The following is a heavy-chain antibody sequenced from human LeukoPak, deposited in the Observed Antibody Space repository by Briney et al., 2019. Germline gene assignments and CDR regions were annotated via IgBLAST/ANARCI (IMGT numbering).Heavy chain of an antibody. CDR3: ARGVRYSGYDFGVADY. D-gene: IGHD5-12*01. CDR2: IGTAGDT. J-gene: IGHJ4*02. CDR1: GFTFSSYD. Sequence: GGSLRLSCAASGFTFSSYDMHWVRQATGKGLEWVSAIGTAGDTYYPGSVKGGFTISREKTKNNLYLQMNSLRAGDTAVYYCARGVRYSGYDFGVADYWGQGTLVTVSS. V-gene: IGHV3-13*01.